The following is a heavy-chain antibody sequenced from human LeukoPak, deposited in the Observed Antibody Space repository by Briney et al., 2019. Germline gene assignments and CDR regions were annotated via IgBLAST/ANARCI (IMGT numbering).Heavy chain of an antibody. V-gene: IGHV4-34*01. CDR3: ARGLGGAVDY. CDR2: INHSGST. J-gene: IGHJ4*02. CDR1: GGSFSGYY. Sequence: SETLSLTCALYGGSFSGYYWSWIRQPPGKGLEWIGEINHSGSTNYNPSLKSRVTISVDTSKNQFSLKLSSVTAADTAVYYCARGLGGAVDYWGQGILVTVSS. D-gene: IGHD3-16*01.